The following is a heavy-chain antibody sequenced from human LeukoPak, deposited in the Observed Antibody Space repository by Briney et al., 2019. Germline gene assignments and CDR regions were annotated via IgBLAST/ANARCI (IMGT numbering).Heavy chain of an antibody. V-gene: IGHV4-39*07. J-gene: IGHJ4*02. CDR2: IYYSGST. CDR1: GGSISSSSYY. D-gene: IGHD5-24*01. Sequence: SETLSLTCTVSGGSISSSSYYWGWIRQPPGKGLEWIGSIYYSGSTYYNPSLKSRVTISVDTSKNQFSLKLSSVTAADTAVYYCARVMEMATKKYFDYWAREPWSPSPQ. CDR3: ARVMEMATKKYFDY.